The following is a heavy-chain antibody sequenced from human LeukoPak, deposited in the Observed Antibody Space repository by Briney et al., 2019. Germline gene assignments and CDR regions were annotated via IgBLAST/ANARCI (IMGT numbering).Heavy chain of an antibody. J-gene: IGHJ6*02. V-gene: IGHV4-59*01. CDR3: ARLNHYYYGMDV. CDR1: GGSISSYY. Sequence: SETLSLTCTVSGGSISSYYWSWIRQPPGKGLEWIGYIYYSGSTYYNPSLKSRVTISVDTSKNLFSLKLSSVTAADTAVYYCARLNHYYYGMDVWGQGTTVTVSS. CDR2: IYYSGST.